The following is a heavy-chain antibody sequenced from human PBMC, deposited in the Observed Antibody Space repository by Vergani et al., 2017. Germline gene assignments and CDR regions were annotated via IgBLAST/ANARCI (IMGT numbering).Heavy chain of an antibody. CDR2: INPTTGNP. V-gene: IGHV7-4-1*01. CDR3: ARQDGDGIYYFDQ. J-gene: IGHJ4*02. Sequence: QEQLVQSGSELKKPGASVKVSCKASGYSFNNYAIHWVRQAPGQGLEWMGWINPTTGNPTYARAFTGRFVFSLDTSISTAYLQIGSLKAEDTAVYFCARQDGDGIYYFDQWGQGTLVTVTS. CDR1: GYSFNNYA. D-gene: IGHD5-24*01.